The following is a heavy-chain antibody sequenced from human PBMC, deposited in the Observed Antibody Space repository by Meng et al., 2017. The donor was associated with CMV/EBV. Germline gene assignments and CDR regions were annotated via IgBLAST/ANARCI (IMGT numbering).Heavy chain of an antibody. D-gene: IGHD5-18*01. CDR1: GYTFTGYY. CDR2: INPNSGGT. V-gene: IGHV1-2*02. CDR3: ARDFSHTAMVSRGSGY. Sequence: SGYTFTGYYMHWVRQALGQGLEWMGWINPNSGGTNYAQKFQGRVTMTRDTSISTAYMELSRLRSDDTAVYYCARDFSHTAMVSRGSGYWGQGTLVTVSS. J-gene: IGHJ4*02.